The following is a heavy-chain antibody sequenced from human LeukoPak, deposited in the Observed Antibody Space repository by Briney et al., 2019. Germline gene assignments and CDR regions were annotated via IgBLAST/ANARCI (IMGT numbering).Heavy chain of an antibody. Sequence: GRSLRLSCAASGFTFSSYAMHWVRQAPGKGLEWVAVISYDGSNKYYADSVKGRFTISRDNSKNTLYLQMNSLRAEDTAVYYCARGPSTRSGSYYNYWGQGTLVTVSS. CDR3: ARGPSTRSGSYYNY. V-gene: IGHV3-30-3*01. J-gene: IGHJ4*02. CDR2: ISYDGSNK. D-gene: IGHD1-26*01. CDR1: GFTFSSYA.